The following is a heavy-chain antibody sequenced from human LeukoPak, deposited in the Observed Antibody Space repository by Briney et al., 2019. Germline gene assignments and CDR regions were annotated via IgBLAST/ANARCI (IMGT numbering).Heavy chain of an antibody. D-gene: IGHD1-26*01. CDR1: GGSISSGGYY. CDR2: IYHSGST. V-gene: IGHV4-30-2*01. Sequence: PSETLSLTCTVSGGSISSGGYYWSWIRQPPGKGLEWIGYIYHSGSTYYNPSLKSRVTISVDRSKNQFSLKLSSVTAADTAVYYCARETSGSTPRALYFDYWGQGTLVTVSS. CDR3: ARETSGSTPRALYFDY. J-gene: IGHJ4*02.